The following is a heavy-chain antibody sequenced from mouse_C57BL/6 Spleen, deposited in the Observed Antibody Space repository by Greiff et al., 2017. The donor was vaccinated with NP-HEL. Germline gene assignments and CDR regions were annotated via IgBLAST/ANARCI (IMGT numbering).Heavy chain of an antibody. Sequence: QVQLQQPGAELVKPGASVKMSCKASGYTFTSYWITWVKQRPGQGLEWIGDIYPGSGSTNYNEKFKSKATLTVDKSSSTAYMQLSSLTSEDSAVYYCARGDDGYYGYFDYWGQGTTLTVSS. CDR3: ARGDDGYYGYFDY. CDR1: GYTFTSYW. V-gene: IGHV1-55*01. D-gene: IGHD2-3*01. J-gene: IGHJ2*01. CDR2: IYPGSGST.